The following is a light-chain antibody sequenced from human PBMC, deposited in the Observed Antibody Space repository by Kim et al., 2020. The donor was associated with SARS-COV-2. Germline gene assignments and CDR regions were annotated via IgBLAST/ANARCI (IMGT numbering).Light chain of an antibody. CDR3: CSYAGSYTGV. J-gene: IGLJ1*01. V-gene: IGLV2-11*01. Sequence: GHSVTISCTGTSSDVGGYNYVSWYQQHPGKAPKLMIYDVSKRPSGVPDRFSGSKSGNTASLTISGLQAEDEADYYCCSYAGSYTGVFGTGTKVTVL. CDR2: DVS. CDR1: SSDVGGYNY.